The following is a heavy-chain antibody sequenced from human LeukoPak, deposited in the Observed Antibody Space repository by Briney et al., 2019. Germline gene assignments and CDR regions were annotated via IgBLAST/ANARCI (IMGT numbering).Heavy chain of an antibody. J-gene: IGHJ4*02. CDR1: GFTFSSYA. CDR2: ISGSGGST. D-gene: IGHD6-19*01. Sequence: GSLRLSCAASGFTFSSYATSWVRQAPGKGLEWVSAISGSGGSTYYADSVKGRFSISRDNSKNMLYLQMNSLRAEDTAVYYCAKYRWLVRGSFDYWGQGTLVTVSS. CDR3: AKYRWLVRGSFDY. V-gene: IGHV3-23*01.